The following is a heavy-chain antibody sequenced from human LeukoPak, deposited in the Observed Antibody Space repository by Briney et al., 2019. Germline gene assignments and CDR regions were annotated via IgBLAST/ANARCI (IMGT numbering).Heavy chain of an antibody. J-gene: IGHJ6*03. CDR2: ISGSGGST. CDR1: GFTFSDYY. D-gene: IGHD3-22*01. V-gene: IGHV3-23*01. Sequence: GGSLRLSCAASGFTFSDYYMSWIRQAPGKGLEWVSAISGSGGSTYYADSVKGRFTISRDNSKNTLYLQMNSLRAEDTAVYYCAKDALIVVVITSYYMDVWGKGTTVTVSS. CDR3: AKDALIVVVITSYYMDV.